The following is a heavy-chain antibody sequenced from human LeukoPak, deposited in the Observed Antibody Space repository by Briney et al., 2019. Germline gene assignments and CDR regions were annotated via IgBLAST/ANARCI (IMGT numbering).Heavy chain of an antibody. Sequence: GGSLRLPCAASGISFNTFWMSWVRQAPGKGLEWVASIKQDGTEKHYVDSVKGRFTISRDNAKNSLYLQMYSLRAEDTAVYYCAKGYYYGSGSFDYWGQGTLVTVSS. D-gene: IGHD3-10*01. CDR2: IKQDGTEK. CDR3: AKGYYYGSGSFDY. CDR1: GISFNTFW. J-gene: IGHJ4*02. V-gene: IGHV3-7*02.